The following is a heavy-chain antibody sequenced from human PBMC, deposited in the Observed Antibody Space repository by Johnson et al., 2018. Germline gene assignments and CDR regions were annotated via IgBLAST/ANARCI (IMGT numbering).Heavy chain of an antibody. CDR2: ISSSGSTI. D-gene: IGHD6-13*01. V-gene: IGHV3-11*01. J-gene: IGHJ6*02. CDR3: AGDTPPPHYSSSWYYYYYYGMDV. CDR1: GFTFSDYY. Sequence: QVQLVQSGGGLVKPGGSLRLSCAASGFTFSDYYMSWIRQAPGQGLEWVSYISSSGSTIYYADSVKGRFTISRDNSKHTRVLQMNRLRDEDPAGYYCAGDTPPPHYSSSWYYYYYYGMDVWGQGTTVTVSS.